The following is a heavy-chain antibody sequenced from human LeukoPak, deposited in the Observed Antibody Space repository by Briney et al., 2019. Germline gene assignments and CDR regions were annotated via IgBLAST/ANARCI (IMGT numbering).Heavy chain of an antibody. CDR3: ARGLGYCSSTTCYPWFGP. J-gene: IGHJ5*02. CDR1: GGSISSYY. Sequence: SETLSLTCTVSGGSISSYYWSWIRQPPEKGLKWIGYIYCSGNTNYNPSLRSRVTMSVDTSKNQFSLKLSSVTAADTAVYYCARGLGYCSSTTCYPWFGPWGQGTLVTVSS. CDR2: IYCSGNT. V-gene: IGHV4-59*01. D-gene: IGHD2-2*01.